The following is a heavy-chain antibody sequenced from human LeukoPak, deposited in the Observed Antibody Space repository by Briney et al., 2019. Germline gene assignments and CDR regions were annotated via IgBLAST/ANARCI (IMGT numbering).Heavy chain of an antibody. Sequence: PGGSLRLSCAASGFTFSDYYMSWIRQAPGKGLEWVSYISSSGSTIYYADSVKGRFTISRDNAKNSLYLQMNSLRAEDTAVYYCARDRFLEWLYHYFDYWGQGTLVTVSS. V-gene: IGHV3-11*01. J-gene: IGHJ4*02. D-gene: IGHD3-3*01. CDR3: ARDRFLEWLYHYFDY. CDR1: GFTFSDYY. CDR2: ISSSGSTI.